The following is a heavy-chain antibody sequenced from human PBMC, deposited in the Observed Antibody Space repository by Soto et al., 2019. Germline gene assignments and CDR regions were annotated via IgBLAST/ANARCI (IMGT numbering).Heavy chain of an antibody. CDR1: NGSFSDYF. CDR3: ARGTSRSPLYNFDT. V-gene: IGHV4-34*01. J-gene: IGHJ4*02. D-gene: IGHD2-15*01. CDR2: IKESGFA. Sequence: QVHLQQWGAGLLKPSETLSLTCGVYNGSFSDYFWNWIRQPPGKGLEWIGEIKESGFATYNPSIKSRVTTSVDTANNPFSLQVTSVTAADTAVYYCARGTSRSPLYNFDTWGQGTLVTVSS.